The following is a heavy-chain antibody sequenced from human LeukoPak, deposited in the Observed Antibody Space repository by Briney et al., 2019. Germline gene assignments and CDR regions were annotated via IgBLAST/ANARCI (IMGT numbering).Heavy chain of an antibody. Sequence: GGSLRLSCAASGFAFSSYTMNWVRQAPGKGLEWVSSISSSSSYIYYADSVKGRFTISRDNAKNSLYLQMNSLRAEDTAVYYCARVSTGSNYFDYWGQGTLVTVSS. CDR1: GFAFSSYT. D-gene: IGHD3-9*01. V-gene: IGHV3-21*01. J-gene: IGHJ4*02. CDR2: ISSSSSYI. CDR3: ARVSTGSNYFDY.